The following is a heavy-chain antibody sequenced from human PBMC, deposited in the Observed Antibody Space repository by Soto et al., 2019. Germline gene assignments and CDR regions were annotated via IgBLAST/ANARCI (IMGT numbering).Heavy chain of an antibody. CDR1: GGSFRGYY. J-gene: IGHJ4*02. D-gene: IGHD1-1*01. CDR3: ARETGTNLDY. V-gene: IGHV4-34*01. CDR2: INHSGST. Sequence: QVQLQQWGAGLLKPSETLSLTCAVYGGSFRGYYWSWIRQPPGKGLEWIGEINHSGSTNYNPSLKSRVTISDDTSMNQFSLKLSSVTAADTAVYYCARETGTNLDYWGQGTLVTVSS.